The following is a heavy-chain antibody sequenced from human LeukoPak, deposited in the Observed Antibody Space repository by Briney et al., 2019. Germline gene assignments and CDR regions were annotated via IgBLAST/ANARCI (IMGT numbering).Heavy chain of an antibody. D-gene: IGHD5-24*01. J-gene: IGHJ3*02. CDR3: AKSREEIRGLDAFDI. V-gene: IGHV4-39*07. CDR1: GGSINSSNYY. CDR2: IHYSGST. Sequence: SETLSLTCTVSGGSINSSNYYWGWIRQPPGKGLEWIGSIHYSGSTYYNPSLKSRVALSVDTSKNQFSLKLSSLTAADTAVYYCAKSREEIRGLDAFDIWGQGTMVTVSS.